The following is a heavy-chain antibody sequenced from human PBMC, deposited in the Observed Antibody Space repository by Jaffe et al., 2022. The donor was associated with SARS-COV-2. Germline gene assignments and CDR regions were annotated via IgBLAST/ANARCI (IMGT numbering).Heavy chain of an antibody. CDR2: ISWNSGSI. CDR1: GFTFDDYA. Sequence: EVQLVESGGGLVQPGRSLRLSCAASGFTFDDYAMHWVRQAPGKGLEWVSGISWNSGSIGYADSVKGRFTISRDNAKNSLYLQMNSLRAEDTALYYCAKDRGYRPEGIDYWGQGTLVTVSS. J-gene: IGHJ4*02. V-gene: IGHV3-9*01. D-gene: IGHD1-1*01. CDR3: AKDRGYRPEGIDY.